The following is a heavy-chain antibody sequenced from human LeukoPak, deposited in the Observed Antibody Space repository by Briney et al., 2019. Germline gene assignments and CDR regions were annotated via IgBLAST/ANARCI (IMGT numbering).Heavy chain of an antibody. CDR2: ISYDESDK. CDR1: GFTFNSYG. Sequence: GRSLRLSCAASGFTFNSYGMHWVRQAPGKGLEWVAVISYDESDKYYADSVKGRFTISRDNSKNTLYLQMNSLRPEDTAVYYCAKGVVAATNAAYYGMDVWGQGTTVTVSS. D-gene: IGHD2-15*01. CDR3: AKGVVAATNAAYYGMDV. J-gene: IGHJ6*02. V-gene: IGHV3-30*18.